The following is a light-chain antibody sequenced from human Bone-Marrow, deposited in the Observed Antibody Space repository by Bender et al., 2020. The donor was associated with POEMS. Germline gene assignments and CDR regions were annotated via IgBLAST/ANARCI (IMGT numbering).Light chain of an antibody. CDR1: GSNIGGYP. CDR3: VAWDASLNGWV. V-gene: IGLV1-44*01. J-gene: IGLJ3*02. CDR2: TNN. Sequence: QSVLTQPPSVSGTPGQRVTISCSGSGSNIGGYPVNWYQQLRGTAPRLLIYTNNERPSGVPDRFSGSKSGTSASLAITGLQSDDEAIYFCVAWDASLNGWVFGGGTKLTVL.